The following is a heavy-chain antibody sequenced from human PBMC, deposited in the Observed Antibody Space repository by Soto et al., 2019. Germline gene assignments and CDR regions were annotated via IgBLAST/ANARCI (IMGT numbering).Heavy chain of an antibody. CDR2: FTAAGRNT. V-gene: IGHV3-23*01. D-gene: IGHD3-16*01. CDR1: VFTFSDFA. CDR3: AKMGGRNLTKRFDV. J-gene: IGHJ2*01. Sequence: HPVGSLRLTCGASVFTFSDFAMSWVRNAPGKGLEWVSTFTAAGRNTFYADSVKGRFTISRDNSKSTLYLHVNSLRVDDTAVYYCAKMGGRNLTKRFDVWGHGTLVNLSS.